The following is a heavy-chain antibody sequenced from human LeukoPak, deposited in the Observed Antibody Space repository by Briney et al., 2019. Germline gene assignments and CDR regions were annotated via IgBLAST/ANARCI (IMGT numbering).Heavy chain of an antibody. CDR2: ISNSGGST. D-gene: IGHD6-13*01. V-gene: IGHV3-23*01. CDR3: VKDDAAAGTWFDS. CDR1: GFTFSSYT. Sequence: GGSLRLSCAASGFTFSSYTMCWVRQAPGKGLEWVSAISNSGGSTYYADSVKGRFTICRDNSKNTLYLQMNSLRAEDTAVYYCVKDDAAAGTWFDSWGQGTLVTVSS. J-gene: IGHJ5*01.